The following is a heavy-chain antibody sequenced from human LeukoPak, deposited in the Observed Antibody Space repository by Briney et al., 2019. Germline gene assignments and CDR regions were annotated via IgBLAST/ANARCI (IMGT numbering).Heavy chain of an antibody. D-gene: IGHD3-22*01. J-gene: IGHJ4*02. CDR2: ISAYNGNT. CDR1: GYTFTSFG. CDR3: ARTCDSSGYYLGGFDY. V-gene: IGHV1-18*01. Sequence: ASVKVSCRASGYTFTSFGISWVRQAPGQGLEWMGWISAYNGNTNYAQKLQGRVTMTTDTSTSTAYMELRSLRSDDTAVYYCARTCDSSGYYLGGFDYWGQGTLVTVSS.